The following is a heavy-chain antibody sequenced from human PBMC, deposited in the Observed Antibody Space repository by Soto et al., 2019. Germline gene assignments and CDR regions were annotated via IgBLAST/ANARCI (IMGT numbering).Heavy chain of an antibody. D-gene: IGHD1-7*01. CDR1: GGSISSGDYY. V-gene: IGHV4-30-4*01. J-gene: IGHJ5*02. CDR2: IYYSGST. Sequence: SETLSLTCTVSGGSISSGDYYWSWIRQPPGKGLEWIGYIYYSGSTYYNPSLKSRVTLSVDTSKNQFSLKLSSVTAADTALYYCARVRGEITGTTYWFDPWGQGTLVTVSS. CDR3: ARVRGEITGTTYWFDP.